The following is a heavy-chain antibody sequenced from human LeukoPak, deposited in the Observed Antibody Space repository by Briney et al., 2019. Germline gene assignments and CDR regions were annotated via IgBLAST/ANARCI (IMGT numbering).Heavy chain of an antibody. J-gene: IGHJ3*01. CDR1: GFTFTSYP. CDR2: ISYDSSNK. D-gene: IGHD2-21*01. Sequence: PGRSLRLSCAASGFTFTSYPMHWVRQAPGKGLEWVAVISYDSSNKYYADSVKGRFTLSRDNSKNTLYLQMNSLRAEDTAVYYCAKGKVNHDGALDAWGQGTLVTVSS. V-gene: IGHV3-30-3*01. CDR3: AKGKVNHDGALDA.